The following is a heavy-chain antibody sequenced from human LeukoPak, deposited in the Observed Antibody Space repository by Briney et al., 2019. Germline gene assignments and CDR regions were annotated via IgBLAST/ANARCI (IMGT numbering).Heavy chain of an antibody. V-gene: IGHV3-48*01. CDR3: VQGSFQYSDY. D-gene: IGHD3-10*01. Sequence: GGSLRLSCAAPGFTFSSYSMNWVRQAPGKGLEWVSYISSGSSTNYYADSVKGRFTISRDNAKNTLYLQMNSLRAEDTAVYDCVQGSFQYSDYWGQGTLVTVSS. J-gene: IGHJ4*02. CDR1: GFTFSSYS. CDR2: ISSGSSTN.